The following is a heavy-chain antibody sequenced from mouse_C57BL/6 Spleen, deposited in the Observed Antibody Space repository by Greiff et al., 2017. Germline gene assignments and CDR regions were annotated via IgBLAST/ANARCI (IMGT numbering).Heavy chain of an antibody. Sequence: QVQLQQPGAELVKPGASVKMSCKASGYTFTSYWITWVKQRPGQGLEWIGDIYPGSGSTNYNEKFKSKATLTVDTSSSTAYMQLSSLTSEDSAVYYCARGWADYYGSSYGAMDYWGQGTSVTVAS. J-gene: IGHJ4*01. CDR1: GYTFTSYW. V-gene: IGHV1-55*01. D-gene: IGHD1-1*01. CDR3: ARGWADYYGSSYGAMDY. CDR2: IYPGSGST.